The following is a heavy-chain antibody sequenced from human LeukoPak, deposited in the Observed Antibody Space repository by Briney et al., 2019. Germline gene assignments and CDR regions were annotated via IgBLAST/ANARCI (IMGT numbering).Heavy chain of an antibody. V-gene: IGHV3-30*02. Sequence: PGGSLRLSCAASGFTFSSYGMHWVRQAPGKGLEWVAFIRYDGSNKYYAESVKGRFTISRDNSKNTLYLQMNSLRAEDTAVYYCVGYYDFWGVNYYYMDVWGKGTTVTVSS. CDR2: IRYDGSNK. D-gene: IGHD3-3*01. CDR1: GFTFSSYG. J-gene: IGHJ6*03. CDR3: VGYYDFWGVNYYYMDV.